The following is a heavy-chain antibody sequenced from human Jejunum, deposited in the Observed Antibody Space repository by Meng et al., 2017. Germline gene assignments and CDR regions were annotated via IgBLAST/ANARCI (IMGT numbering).Heavy chain of an antibody. CDR3: ATTGEDGAGLDY. V-gene: IGHV3-33*01. J-gene: IGHJ4*02. CDR2: IWFDGSNK. Sequence: QVQLVESGGGVVQPGRSLRLSCAASGFTFSSYGMQWVRQAPGKGLEWVSLIWFDGSNKYYSESVKGRFTISRDNSKNTLYLQMNSLRAEDTAVYYCATTGEDGAGLDYWGQGTLVTVSS. CDR1: GFTFSSYG. D-gene: IGHD1-14*01.